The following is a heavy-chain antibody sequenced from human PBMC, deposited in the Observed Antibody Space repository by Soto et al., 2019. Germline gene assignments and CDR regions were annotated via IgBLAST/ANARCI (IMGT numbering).Heavy chain of an antibody. CDR1: GFTFSSYD. J-gene: IGHJ3*02. CDR2: FGTAGHA. CDR3: ARGGRFGEQYSDAFDI. D-gene: IGHD3-10*01. V-gene: IGHV3-13*01. Sequence: EVQLVESGGGLVQAGGSLRLSCAASGFTFSSYDMHWVRQATGEGLEWVSVFGTAGHAYYAGSVKGRFTITRENAKNSLYLQMNSLRDGDTAVYSCARGGRFGEQYSDAFDIWGQGTMVTVSA.